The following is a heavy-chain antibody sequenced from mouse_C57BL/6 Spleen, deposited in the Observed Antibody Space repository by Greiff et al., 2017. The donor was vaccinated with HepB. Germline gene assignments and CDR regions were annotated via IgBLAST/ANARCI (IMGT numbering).Heavy chain of an antibody. CDR2: IYPGSGST. J-gene: IGHJ4*01. CDR1: GYTFTSYW. CDR3: TSHYYSNHYYAMDY. V-gene: IGHV1-55*01. D-gene: IGHD2-5*01. Sequence: QVQLQQPGAELVKPGASVKMSCKASGYTFTSYWITWVKQRPGQGLEWIGDIYPGSGSTNYNEKFKSKATLTVDTSSSTAYMQLSSLTSEDSAVYDCTSHYYSNHYYAMDYWGQGTSVTVSS.